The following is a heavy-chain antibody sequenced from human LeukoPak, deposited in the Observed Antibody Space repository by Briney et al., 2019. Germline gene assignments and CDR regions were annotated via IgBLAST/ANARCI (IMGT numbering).Heavy chain of an antibody. V-gene: IGHV1-2*02. Sequence: AASVKVSCKASGYTFTSYGISWVRQAPGQGLEWMGWINPNSGGTNYAQKFQGRVTMTRDTSISTAYMELSRLRSDDTAVYYCARDGSSSYYYYMDVWGKGTTVTVSS. CDR1: GYTFTSYG. CDR3: ARDGSSSYYYYMDV. D-gene: IGHD6-6*01. J-gene: IGHJ6*03. CDR2: INPNSGGT.